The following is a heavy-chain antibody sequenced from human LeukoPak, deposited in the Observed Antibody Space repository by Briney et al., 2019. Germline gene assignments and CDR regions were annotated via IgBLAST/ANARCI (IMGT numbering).Heavy chain of an antibody. V-gene: IGHV1-24*01. CDR1: GYTLTELS. CDR2: FDPEDGET. D-gene: IGHD3-22*01. Sequence: AASVKVSCKVSGYTLTELSMHWVRQAPGRGLEWMGGFDPEDGETIYAQKFQGRVTMTEDTSTDTAYMELSSLRSEDTAVYYCATGDSSGYYGPADYWGQGTLVTVSS. CDR3: ATGDSSGYYGPADY. J-gene: IGHJ4*02.